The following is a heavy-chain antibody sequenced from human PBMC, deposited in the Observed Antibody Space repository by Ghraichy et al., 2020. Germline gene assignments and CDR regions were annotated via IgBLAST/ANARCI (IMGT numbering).Heavy chain of an antibody. D-gene: IGHD3-22*01. J-gene: IGHJ4*02. V-gene: IGHV1-2*02. Sequence: ASVKVSCKASGYTFTGYYMHWVRQAPGQGLEWMGWINPNSGGTNYAQKFQGRVTMTRDTSISTAYMELSRLRSDDTAVYYCARGGNYDSSGYYLADSFDYWGPGTLVTVSS. CDR3: ARGGNYDSSGYYLADSFDY. CDR2: INPNSGGT. CDR1: GYTFTGYY.